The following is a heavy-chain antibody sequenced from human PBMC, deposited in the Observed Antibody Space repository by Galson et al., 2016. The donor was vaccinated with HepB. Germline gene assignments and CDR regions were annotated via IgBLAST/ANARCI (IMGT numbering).Heavy chain of an antibody. CDR2: TYYRSKWYN. Sequence: CAISGDSVSSNSASWNWIRQSPSRGLEWLGRTYYRSKWYNEYAVSVKSRITINPDTSKNQFSLQLNSVTPEDTAAYYCTRGSYFDQWGQGTLVTVSS. CDR3: TRGSYFDQ. D-gene: IGHD3-10*01. J-gene: IGHJ4*02. V-gene: IGHV6-1*01. CDR1: GDSVSSNSAS.